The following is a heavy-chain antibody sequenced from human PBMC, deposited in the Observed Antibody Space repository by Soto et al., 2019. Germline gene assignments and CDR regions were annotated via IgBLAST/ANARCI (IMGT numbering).Heavy chain of an antibody. CDR1: GYTFTSYG. J-gene: IGHJ4*02. D-gene: IGHD6-6*01. Sequence: ASVKVSCKASGYTFTSYGISWVRQAPGQGLEWMGWISAYNGNTNYAQKLQGRVTMTTDTSTSTAYMELRSLRSDDTAVYYCARDRGIAARRDLVFPFGYWGQGTLVTVSS. CDR3: ARDRGIAARRDLVFPFGY. CDR2: ISAYNGNT. V-gene: IGHV1-18*01.